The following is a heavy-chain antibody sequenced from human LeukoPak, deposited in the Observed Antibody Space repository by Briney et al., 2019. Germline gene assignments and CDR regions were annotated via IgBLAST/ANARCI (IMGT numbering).Heavy chain of an antibody. J-gene: IGHJ5*02. D-gene: IGHD3-3*01. V-gene: IGHV1-69*10. CDR1: GGTFISYA. Sequence: SVKVSCKASGGTFISYAISWVRQAPGQGLEWMGGIIPIFGIANYAQKFQGRVTITADKSTSTAYMELSSLRSEDTAVYYCARVVTPRILRFLEWRGEDWFDPWGQGTLVTVSS. CDR2: IIPIFGIA. CDR3: ARVVTPRILRFLEWRGEDWFDP.